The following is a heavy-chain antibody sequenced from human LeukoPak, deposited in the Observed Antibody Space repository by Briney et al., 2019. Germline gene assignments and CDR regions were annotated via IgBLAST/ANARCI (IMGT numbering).Heavy chain of an antibody. CDR1: GGSISSGDYY. V-gene: IGHV4-31*03. Sequence: SETLSLTCTVSGGSISSGDYYWSWIRQHPGKGLEWIGYIYYSGNTYYNPSLKSRVTISEDTSKNQFSLKLTSVTAADTAVYYCARARGDSSRLDYWGQGTLVTVSS. J-gene: IGHJ4*02. D-gene: IGHD4-17*01. CDR3: ARARGDSSRLDY. CDR2: IYYSGNT.